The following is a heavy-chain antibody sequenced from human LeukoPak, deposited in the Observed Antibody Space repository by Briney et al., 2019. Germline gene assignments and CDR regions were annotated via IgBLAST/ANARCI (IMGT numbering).Heavy chain of an antibody. CDR2: ISGSGGST. CDR3: AKGTMIVVNYYFDY. V-gene: IGHV3-23*01. CDR1: GFTFSNYA. J-gene: IGHJ4*02. D-gene: IGHD3-22*01. Sequence: GGSLRLSCAASGFTFSNYAMSWVRQAPGKGLEWVSAISGSGGSTYYADSVKGRFTISRDNSKNTLYLQMNSLRAEDTAVYYCAKGTMIVVNYYFDYWGQGTLVTVSS.